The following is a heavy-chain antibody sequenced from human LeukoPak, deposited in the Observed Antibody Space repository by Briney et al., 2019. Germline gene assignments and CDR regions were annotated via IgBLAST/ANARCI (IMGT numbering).Heavy chain of an antibody. D-gene: IGHD6-13*01. J-gene: IGHJ6*03. CDR3: ARGGSSSWPNYYYYYYMDV. V-gene: IGHV4-34*01. Sequence: TSETLSLTCAVYGGSFSGYYWSWIRQPPGKELEWIGEINHSGSTNYNPSLKSRVTISVDTSKNQFSLKLSSVTAADTAVYYCARGGSSSWPNYYYYYYMDVWGKGTTVTVSS. CDR1: GGSFSGYY. CDR2: INHSGST.